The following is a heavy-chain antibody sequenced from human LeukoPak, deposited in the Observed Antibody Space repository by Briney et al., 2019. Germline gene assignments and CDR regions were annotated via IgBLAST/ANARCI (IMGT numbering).Heavy chain of an antibody. CDR3: VSAYCGGDCYHSLLTN. D-gene: IGHD2-21*02. Sequence: SETLSLTCTVSGGSISSGSYYWSWIRQPAGKGLEWIGRIYTSGSTNYNPSLKSRVTIPMDRSKNQFSLRLTSLTAADTAVYYCVSAYCGGDCYHSLLTNWGQGILVTVSS. CDR1: GGSISSGSYY. CDR2: IYTSGST. V-gene: IGHV4-61*02. J-gene: IGHJ4*02.